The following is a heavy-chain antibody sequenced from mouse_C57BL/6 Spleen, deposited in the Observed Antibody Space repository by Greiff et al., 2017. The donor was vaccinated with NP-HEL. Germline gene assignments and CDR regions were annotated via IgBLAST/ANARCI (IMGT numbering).Heavy chain of an antibody. CDR2: ISYDGSN. V-gene: IGHV3-6*01. Sequence: EVQLQESGPGLVKPSQSLSLTCSVTGYSITSGYYWNWIRQFPGNKLEWMGYISYDGSNNYNPSLKNRISITRDTSKNQFFLKLNSVTTEDTATYYGARDGANCAWFAYWGQGTLVTVSA. CDR3: ARDGANCAWFAY. CDR1: GYSITSGYY. J-gene: IGHJ3*01. D-gene: IGHD4-1*01.